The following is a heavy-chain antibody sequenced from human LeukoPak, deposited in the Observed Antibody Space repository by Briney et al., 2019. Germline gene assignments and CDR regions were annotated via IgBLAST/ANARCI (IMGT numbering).Heavy chain of an antibody. CDR3: ARRDSGSHEYFQH. Sequence: VSVKVSCKASGGTFSSYGISWVRQAPGQGLEWMGWISAYNGNTNYAQKLQGRVTMTTDTSTSTAYMELRSLRSDDTAVYYCARRDSGSHEYFQHWGQGTLVTVSS. CDR2: ISAYNGNT. J-gene: IGHJ1*01. V-gene: IGHV1-18*01. D-gene: IGHD1-26*01. CDR1: GGTFSSYG.